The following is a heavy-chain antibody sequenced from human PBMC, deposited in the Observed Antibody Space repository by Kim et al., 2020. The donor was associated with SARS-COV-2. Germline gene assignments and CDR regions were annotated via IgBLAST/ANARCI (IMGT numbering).Heavy chain of an antibody. CDR2: IYYSGST. CDR1: GGSISSGGYY. CDR3: ARDSHPATVTNRFDP. V-gene: IGHV4-31*03. Sequence: SETLSLTCTVSGGSISSGGYYWSWIRQHPGKGLEWIGYIYYSGSTYYNPSLKSRVTISVDTSKNQFSLKLSSVTAADTAVYYCARDSHPATVTNRFDPWGQGTLVTVSS. J-gene: IGHJ5*02. D-gene: IGHD4-17*01.